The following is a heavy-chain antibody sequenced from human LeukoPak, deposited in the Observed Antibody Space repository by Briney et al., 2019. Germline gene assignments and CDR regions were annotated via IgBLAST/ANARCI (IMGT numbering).Heavy chain of an antibody. CDR3: ARDSFHYYDSKQNAFDS. V-gene: IGHV1-18*01. CDR2: ISAYNGNT. CDR1: GYTFTSYG. Sequence: ASVKVSCKASGYTFTSYGISWVRQAPGQGLEWMGWISAYNGNTNYAQKLQGRVTMTTDTSTSTAYMELRSLRSDDTAVYYCARDSFHYYDSKQNAFDSWGQGTMVTVSS. D-gene: IGHD3-22*01. J-gene: IGHJ3*02.